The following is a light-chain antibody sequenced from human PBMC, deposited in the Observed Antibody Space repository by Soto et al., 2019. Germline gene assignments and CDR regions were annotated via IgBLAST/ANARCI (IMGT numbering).Light chain of an antibody. CDR1: QSVLYSSNNQNY. Sequence: DIVMTESPDSLAVSLGERATINCKSSQSVLYSSNNQNYLAWYQQKPGQPPKLLIYWASTRESGVPDRFSGSGSGTDFPLTISSLQAEEVAVYYGQQNYSPAPPLGQGPKLEIK. CDR3: QQNYSPAPP. V-gene: IGKV4-1*01. J-gene: IGKJ2*01. CDR2: WAS.